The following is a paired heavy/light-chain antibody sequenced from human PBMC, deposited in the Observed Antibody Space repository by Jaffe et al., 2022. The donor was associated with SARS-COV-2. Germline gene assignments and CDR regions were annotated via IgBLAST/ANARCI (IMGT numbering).Light chain of an antibody. Sequence: QSALTQPPSASGSPGQSVTISCTGTTSDVGGYNYVSWYQQHPGKAPKLMIYEVSKRPSGVPDRFSGSKSGNTASLTVSGLQAEDEADYYCSSYAGSNCWVFGGGTKLTVL. CDR3: SSYAGSNCWV. CDR2: EVS. V-gene: IGLV2-8*01. J-gene: IGLJ3*02. CDR1: TSDVGGYNY.
Heavy chain of an antibody. D-gene: IGHD1-1*01. V-gene: IGHV1-2*06. CDR3: ARDGGTTGITTGRISYYHYGMDV. J-gene: IGHJ6*02. CDR1: GYTFTGYY. Sequence: QVQLVQSGAEVKKPGASVKVSCNASGYTFTGYYMHWVRQAPGQGLEWVGRINPNSGGTIFAQKFQGRVTMTRDTSISTAYMDLNGLSADDTAVYYCARDGGTTGITTGRISYYHYGMDVWGQGTTVTVSS. CDR2: INPNSGGT.